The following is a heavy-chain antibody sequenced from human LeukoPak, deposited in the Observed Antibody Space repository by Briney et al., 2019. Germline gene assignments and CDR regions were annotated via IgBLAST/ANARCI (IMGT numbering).Heavy chain of an antibody. V-gene: IGHV1-2*02. D-gene: IGHD5-18*01. Sequence: GASVKVSCKASGYTFTGYYMHWVRQAPGQGLEWMGWINPNSGDTNYAQKFQGRVTMTRDTSISTAYMELSRLRSDDTAVYYCARAHSYGYADYWGQGTLVTVSS. J-gene: IGHJ4*02. CDR1: GYTFTGYY. CDR3: ARAHSYGYADY. CDR2: INPNSGDT.